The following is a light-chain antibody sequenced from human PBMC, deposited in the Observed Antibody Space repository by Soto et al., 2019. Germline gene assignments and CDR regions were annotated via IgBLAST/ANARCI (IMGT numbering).Light chain of an antibody. Sequence: EIVLTQSPGTLSLSPGERVTLSCGASQSVSSNFLAWYQQKPGQAPRLLIYGASSRATGIPDRFSGSGSGTDYTLTISRLEPKDFAVFYCQQYGSSPRTFGQGTKVDIK. V-gene: IGKV3-20*01. CDR1: QSVSSNF. J-gene: IGKJ1*01. CDR3: QQYGSSPRT. CDR2: GAS.